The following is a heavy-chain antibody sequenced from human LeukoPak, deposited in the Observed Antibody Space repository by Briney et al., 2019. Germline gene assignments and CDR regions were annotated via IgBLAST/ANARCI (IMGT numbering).Heavy chain of an antibody. Sequence: ASVKVSCKASGYTLTSYHMYWVRQAPGQGLEWMGIINPSGGSTSYAQKFQGRVTMTRDTSTSTVYMELSSLRSEDTAVYYCARNPDYIPRLDVWGKGTTVTVSS. CDR3: ARNPDYIPRLDV. J-gene: IGHJ6*04. V-gene: IGHV1-46*01. CDR1: GYTLTSYH. D-gene: IGHD2-2*02. CDR2: INPSGGST.